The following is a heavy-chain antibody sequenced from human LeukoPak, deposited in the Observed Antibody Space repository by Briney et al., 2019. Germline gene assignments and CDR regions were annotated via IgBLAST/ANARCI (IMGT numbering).Heavy chain of an antibody. Sequence: GGSLRHSCAASGFTFSSYSMNWVRQAPGKGLEWVSSISSSSSYIYYADSVKGRFTISRDNAKNSLYLQMNSLRAEDTAVYYCAREIGYGDYVNYFDYWGQGTLVTVSS. V-gene: IGHV3-21*01. CDR3: AREIGYGDYVNYFDY. CDR2: ISSSSSYI. J-gene: IGHJ4*02. D-gene: IGHD4-17*01. CDR1: GFTFSSYS.